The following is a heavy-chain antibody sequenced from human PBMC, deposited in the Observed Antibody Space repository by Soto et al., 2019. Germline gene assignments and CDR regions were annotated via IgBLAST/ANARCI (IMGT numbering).Heavy chain of an antibody. Sequence: EVQLLESGGGLVQPGGSLRLSCAASGFTFSSYAMSWVRQAPGKGLEWVSAISGSGGSTYYADSVKGRFTISRDNSKNTLYLQMNSLRAEDTAVYYCANPSTVGYPRPDYWGQATLVTVTS. CDR3: ANPSTVGYPRPDY. CDR2: ISGSGGST. D-gene: IGHD4-4*01. J-gene: IGHJ4*02. CDR1: GFTFSSYA. V-gene: IGHV3-23*01.